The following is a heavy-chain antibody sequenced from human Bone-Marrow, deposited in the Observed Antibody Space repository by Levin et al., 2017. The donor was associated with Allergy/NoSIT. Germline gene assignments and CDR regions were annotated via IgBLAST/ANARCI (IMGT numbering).Heavy chain of an antibody. D-gene: IGHD4-17*01. J-gene: IGHJ2*01. V-gene: IGHV4-39*01. CDR1: GGSISSSSYY. CDR2: IYYSGST. CDR3: ARLGQHDYELAWYFDL. Sequence: SETLSLTCTVSGGSISSSSYYWGWIRQPPGKGLEWIGSIYYSGSTYYNPSLKSRVTISVDTSKNQFSLKLSSVTAADTAVYYCARLGQHDYELAWYFDLWGRGTLVTVSS.